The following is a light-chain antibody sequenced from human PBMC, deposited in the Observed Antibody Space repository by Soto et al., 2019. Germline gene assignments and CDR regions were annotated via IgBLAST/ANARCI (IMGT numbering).Light chain of an antibody. CDR1: SSDVGGYNY. V-gene: IGLV2-14*01. J-gene: IGLJ2*01. Sequence: QSALTQPPSVSGSPGQSTTISCTGTSSDVGGYNYVSWYQHHPGKAPNLMIYEVSKRPAGLYNRFSGSKSGNTSSLTIARQQAEEEADYYCSSETSSSAVFGGGTKVTVL. CDR2: EVS. CDR3: SSETSSSAV.